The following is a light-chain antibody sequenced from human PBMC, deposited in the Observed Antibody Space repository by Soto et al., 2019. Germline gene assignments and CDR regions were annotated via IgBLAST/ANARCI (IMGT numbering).Light chain of an antibody. CDR1: QSVTSSC. Sequence: EIVLTQSPGTLSLSPGERATLSCTASQSVTSSCLAWYQRKPGQAPRLLIHTTSIRATDIPDRFSGSGSGTDFTLTISSLQPEDVATYYCQKCKVAPFTFGGGTKVEIK. J-gene: IGKJ4*01. V-gene: IGKV3-20*01. CDR3: QKCKVAPFT. CDR2: TTS.